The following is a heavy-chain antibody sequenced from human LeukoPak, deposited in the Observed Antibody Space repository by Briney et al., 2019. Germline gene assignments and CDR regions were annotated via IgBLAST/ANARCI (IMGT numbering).Heavy chain of an antibody. CDR3: ARNNYYGSIYYYYYMDV. CDR1: GGSISSYY. J-gene: IGHJ6*03. D-gene: IGHD3-10*01. CDR2: IYYSGST. Sequence: SETLSLTCTVSGGSISSYYWSWIRQPPGKGLEWIGYIYYSGSTDYNPPLESRVTISVDTSKNQFSLKLSSVTAADTAVYYCARNNYYGSIYYYYYMDVWGKGTTVTVSS. V-gene: IGHV4-59*01.